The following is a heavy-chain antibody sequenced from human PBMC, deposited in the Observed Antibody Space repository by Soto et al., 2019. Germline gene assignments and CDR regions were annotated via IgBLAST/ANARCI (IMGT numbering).Heavy chain of an antibody. V-gene: IGHV3-48*02. CDR1: GFTFSSYS. CDR2: ISSSTSTI. CDR3: ARDRYSSSWLFDY. D-gene: IGHD6-13*01. J-gene: IGHJ4*02. Sequence: DVQMVESGGGLVQPGGSLRLSCVASGFTFSSYSMNWVRQAPGKGLEWVSYISSSTSTIYYADSVKGRFTISRDNAKNSLYLQMSSLSDEDTAVYYCARDRYSSSWLFDYWGQGTLVTVSS.